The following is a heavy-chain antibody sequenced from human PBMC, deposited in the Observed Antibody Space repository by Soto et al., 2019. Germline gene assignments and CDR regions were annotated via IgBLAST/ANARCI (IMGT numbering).Heavy chain of an antibody. Sequence: GSLRLSCAASGFIFSSYELNWVRQAPGKGLEWISYISSSGSAIYYADSVKGRFTISRDNAKKSLYLQMDSLRAEDTAVYYCARSQNMIVVFDSWGQGTLVTVSS. CDR3: ARSQNMIVVFDS. V-gene: IGHV3-48*03. J-gene: IGHJ4*02. CDR1: GFIFSSYE. CDR2: ISSSGSAI. D-gene: IGHD3-22*01.